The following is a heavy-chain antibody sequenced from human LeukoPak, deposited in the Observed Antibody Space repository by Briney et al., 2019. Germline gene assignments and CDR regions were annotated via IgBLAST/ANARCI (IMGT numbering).Heavy chain of an antibody. CDR1: GFTFSSYA. CDR2: ISGSGGST. Sequence: GGSLRLSCAASGFTFSSYAMSWVRQAPGKGLEWVSAISGSGGSTYYADSVKGRFTTSRDNSKNTLYLQMNSLRAEDTAVYYCAKPLFLSGYGSRGILDYWGQGTLVTVSS. CDR3: AKPLFLSGYGSRGILDY. V-gene: IGHV3-23*01. D-gene: IGHD5-12*01. J-gene: IGHJ4*02.